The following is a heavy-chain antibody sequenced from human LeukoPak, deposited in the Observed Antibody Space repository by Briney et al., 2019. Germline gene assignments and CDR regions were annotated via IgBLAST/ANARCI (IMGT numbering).Heavy chain of an antibody. D-gene: IGHD2-21*02. CDR3: ARDRQGDTGAFDI. V-gene: IGHV4-4*02. J-gene: IGHJ3*02. CDR1: GGSISSSNW. CDR2: IYHSGST. Sequence: PSGTLSLTCAVSGGSISSSNWWSWVRQPPGKGLEWIGEIYHSGSTNYNPSLKSRVTISVGKSKNQFSLKLSSVTAADTAVYYCARDRQGDTGAFDIWGQGTMVTVSS.